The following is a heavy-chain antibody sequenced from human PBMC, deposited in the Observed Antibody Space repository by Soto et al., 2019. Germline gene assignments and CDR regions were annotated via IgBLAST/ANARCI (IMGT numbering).Heavy chain of an antibody. CDR1: GYSFTSYW. J-gene: IGHJ6*02. V-gene: IGHV5-10-1*01. CDR3: ASGWSGPYYYYGMDV. CDR2: IDPSDSYT. Sequence: GESRKISCKCSGYSFTSYWISWVRQMPGKGLEWMGRIDPSDSYTNYSPSFQGHVTISADKSISTAYLQWSSLKASATDMYYCASGWSGPYYYYGMDVWGQGTTVTVSS. D-gene: IGHD3-3*01.